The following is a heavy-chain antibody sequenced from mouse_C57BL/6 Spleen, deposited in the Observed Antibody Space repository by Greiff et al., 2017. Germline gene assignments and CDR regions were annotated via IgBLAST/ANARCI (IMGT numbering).Heavy chain of an antibody. D-gene: IGHD2-1*01. J-gene: IGHJ2*01. CDR3: ARDGWYPFDY. V-gene: IGHV1-64*01. CDR2: IHPNSGST. Sequence: QVHVKQPGAELVKPGASVKLSCKASGYTFTSYWMHWVKQRPGQGLEWIGMIHPNSGSTNYNEKFKSKATLTVDKSSSTAYMQLSSLTSEDSAVYYCARDGWYPFDYWGQGTTLTVSS. CDR1: GYTFTSYW.